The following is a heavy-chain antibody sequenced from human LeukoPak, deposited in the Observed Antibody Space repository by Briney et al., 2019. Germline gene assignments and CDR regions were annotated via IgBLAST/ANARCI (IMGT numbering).Heavy chain of an antibody. CDR3: ARVEVPAAALGFSSSWYAY. V-gene: IGHV1-18*04. CDR2: ISAYNGNT. D-gene: IGHD6-13*01. Sequence: GASVKVSCKASGYTFTGYYMHWVRQAPGQGLEWMGWISAYNGNTNYAQKLQGRVTMTTDTSTSTAYMELRSLRSDDTAVYYCARVEVPAAALGFSSSWYAYWGQGTLVTVSS. CDR1: GYTFTGYY. J-gene: IGHJ4*02.